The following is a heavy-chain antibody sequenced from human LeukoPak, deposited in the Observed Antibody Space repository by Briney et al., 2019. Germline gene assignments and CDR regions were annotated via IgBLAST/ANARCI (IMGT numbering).Heavy chain of an antibody. Sequence: PSETLSLTCPVSGCSISSSSYYWGWIRQPPGKGLEWIGGIYYTGSTYYNPSPKSRVTISVDTSKNQFSLTLSSVTAADTAVYYCARGPKPTTYYYDSSGYYYPGLFAYWGQGTLVTVSS. D-gene: IGHD3-22*01. CDR3: ARGPKPTTYYYDSSGYYYPGLFAY. CDR1: GCSISSSSYY. V-gene: IGHV4-39*01. CDR2: IYYTGST. J-gene: IGHJ4*02.